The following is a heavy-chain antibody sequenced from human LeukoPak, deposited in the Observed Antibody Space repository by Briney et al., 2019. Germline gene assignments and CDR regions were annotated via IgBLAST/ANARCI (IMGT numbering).Heavy chain of an antibody. CDR1: GYTFTGYY. D-gene: IGHD6-13*01. Sequence: ASVKVSCKASGYTFTGYYMHWVRQAPGQGLEWMGWINPNSGGTNYAQKFRGRVTMTRDRSISTAYMELSRLRSDDTAVYYCARDSSSWYQHYYYGMDVWGQGTTVTVSS. J-gene: IGHJ6*02. V-gene: IGHV1-2*02. CDR3: ARDSSSWYQHYYYGMDV. CDR2: INPNSGGT.